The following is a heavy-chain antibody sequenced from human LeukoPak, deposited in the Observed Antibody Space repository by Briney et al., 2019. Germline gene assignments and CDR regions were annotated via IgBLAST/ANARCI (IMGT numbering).Heavy chain of an antibody. CDR2: IYTSGST. J-gene: IGHJ5*02. CDR3: ARHSGSYSGWFDP. Sequence: PWETLSLPCTVSGRPISSYYWSWIRHPPGKGLEWIGYIYTSGSTNYNPSLKSRVTISVDTSKNQFSLKLSSVTAADTAVYYGARHSGSYSGWFDPWGQGTLVTVSS. V-gene: IGHV4-4*09. CDR1: GRPISSYY. D-gene: IGHD1-26*01.